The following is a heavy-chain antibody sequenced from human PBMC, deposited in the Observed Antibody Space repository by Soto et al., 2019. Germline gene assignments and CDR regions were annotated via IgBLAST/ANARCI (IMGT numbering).Heavy chain of an antibody. J-gene: IGHJ4*02. Sequence: QVQLVQSGAEVKKPGASVKVSCKASGYTFTSYYMHWVRQAPGQGLEWMGIINPSGGSTSYAQKFQRRLTMTRDTSTSTGYMELSSLRTEDTTVYYCAREWGYCSGGSCSTFDYWGQGTLVTVSS. CDR2: INPSGGST. V-gene: IGHV1-46*03. CDR1: GYTFTSYY. D-gene: IGHD2-15*01. CDR3: AREWGYCSGGSCSTFDY.